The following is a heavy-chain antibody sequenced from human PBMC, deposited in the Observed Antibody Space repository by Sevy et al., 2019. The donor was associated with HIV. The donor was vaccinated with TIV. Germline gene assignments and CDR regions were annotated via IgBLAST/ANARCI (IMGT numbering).Heavy chain of an antibody. D-gene: IGHD1-26*01. V-gene: IGHV4-61*02. Sequence: SETLSLTCTVSGDSISSGDSFWSWIRQPAGRGLEWIGRIYASGRTMYNPSLKSRLTLSVDTSKNQFSLELTSVTAADTAVYYCARDGIKRDYDYAMDVWGQGTPVTVSS. CDR1: GDSISSGDSF. CDR2: IYASGRT. CDR3: ARDGIKRDYDYAMDV. J-gene: IGHJ6*02.